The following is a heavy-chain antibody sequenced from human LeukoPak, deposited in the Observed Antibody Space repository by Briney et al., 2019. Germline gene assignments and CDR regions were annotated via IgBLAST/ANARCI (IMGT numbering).Heavy chain of an antibody. J-gene: IGHJ4*02. CDR3: ARDPEWELLYFDY. D-gene: IGHD1-26*01. V-gene: IGHV3-33*01. Sequence: GGSLRLSCAASGFTFSSYGMHWVRQAPGKGLEWVAVIWYDGSNKYYADSVKGRFTISRDSSKNTLYLQMNSLRAEDTAVYYCARDPEWELLYFDYWGQGTLVTVSS. CDR2: IWYDGSNK. CDR1: GFTFSSYG.